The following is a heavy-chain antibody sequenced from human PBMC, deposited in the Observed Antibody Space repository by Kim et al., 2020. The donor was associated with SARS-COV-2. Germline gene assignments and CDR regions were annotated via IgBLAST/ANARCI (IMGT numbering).Heavy chain of an antibody. J-gene: IGHJ4*02. V-gene: IGHV1-69*04. CDR3: ARGGENGYSTVFDY. Sequence: APKFQGRVTITADKSTSTAYMELSSLGSEDTAVYYCARGGENGYSTVFDYWGQGTLVTVSS. D-gene: IGHD4-4*01.